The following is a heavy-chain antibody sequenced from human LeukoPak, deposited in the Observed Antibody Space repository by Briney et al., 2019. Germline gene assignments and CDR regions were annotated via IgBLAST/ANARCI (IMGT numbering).Heavy chain of an antibody. CDR2: ISSSISYI. CDR3: AKDVHGGNSCGAFDY. V-gene: IGHV3-21*04. D-gene: IGHD5-18*01. CDR1: GFTFSTYP. J-gene: IGHJ4*02. Sequence: GGSLRLSCAASGFTFSTYPMHWVRQAPGKGLEWVSSISSSISYIYYADSVKGRFTVSRDNARNSLYLQMNSLRAEDTAIYYCAKDVHGGNSCGAFDYWGQGTLVTVSS.